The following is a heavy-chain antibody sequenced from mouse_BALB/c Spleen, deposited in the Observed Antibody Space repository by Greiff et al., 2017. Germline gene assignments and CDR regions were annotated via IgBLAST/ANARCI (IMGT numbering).Heavy chain of an antibody. Sequence: EVQVVESGGGLVQPGGSLKLSCAASGFTFSSYGMSWVRQTPDKRLELVATINSNGGSTYYPDSVKGRFTISRDNAKNTLYLQMSSLKSEDTAMYYCARDRWLLLDYWGQGTTLTVSS. CDR1: GFTFSSYG. J-gene: IGHJ2*01. D-gene: IGHD2-3*01. CDR2: INSNGGST. V-gene: IGHV5-6-3*01. CDR3: ARDRWLLLDY.